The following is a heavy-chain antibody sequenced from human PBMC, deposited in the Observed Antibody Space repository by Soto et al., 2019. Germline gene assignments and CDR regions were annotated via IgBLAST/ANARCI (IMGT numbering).Heavy chain of an antibody. CDR1: AASFSKYY. Sequence: SETLSLTCTVSAASFSKYYWSWMRQPPGKGLEWIGYIYFNGNTNYNPSLKRRVTISVDTSKKQISLNLTSVTDADTAVYFCASVTFGGVVLAHWGQGTLVTVSS. CDR2: IYFNGNT. J-gene: IGHJ4*02. V-gene: IGHV4-59*13. D-gene: IGHD3-16*01. CDR3: ASVTFGGVVLAH.